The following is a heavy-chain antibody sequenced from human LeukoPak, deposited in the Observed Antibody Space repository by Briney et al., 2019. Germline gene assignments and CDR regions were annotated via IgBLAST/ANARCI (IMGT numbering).Heavy chain of an antibody. Sequence: GGSLRLSCAASGFTFSSYGMSWVRQAPGKGLEYVSAISSNGGSTYYANSVKGRFTISRDNSKNTLYLQMGSLRAEDMAVYYCARAGGSGWYQLDYWGQGTLVTVSS. CDR2: ISSNGGST. V-gene: IGHV3-64*01. CDR1: GFTFSSYG. D-gene: IGHD6-19*01. J-gene: IGHJ4*02. CDR3: ARAGGSGWYQLDY.